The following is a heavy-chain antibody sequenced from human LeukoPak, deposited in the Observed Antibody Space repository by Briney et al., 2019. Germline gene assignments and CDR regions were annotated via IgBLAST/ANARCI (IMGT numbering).Heavy chain of an antibody. CDR2: ISYDGSNK. D-gene: IGHD3-9*01. J-gene: IGHJ5*02. CDR3: AKSRYPNWFDP. CDR1: GFTFSSYG. V-gene: IGHV3-30*18. Sequence: QAGGSLRLSCAASGFTFSSYGMHWVRQAPGKGLEWVAVISYDGSNKYYADSVKGRFTISRDNSKNTLYLQMNSLRAEDTAVYYCAKSRYPNWFDPWGQGTLVTVSS.